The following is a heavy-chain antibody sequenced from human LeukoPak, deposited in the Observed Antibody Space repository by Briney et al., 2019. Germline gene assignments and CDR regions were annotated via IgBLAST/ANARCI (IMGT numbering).Heavy chain of an antibody. Sequence: SVKVSCKASGGTFSSYAISWVRQAPGQGLEWMGRIIPILGIANYAQKFQGRVTITADKSTSTAYMELSSLRSEDTAVHYCAREYGSGVYYFDYWGQGTLVTVSS. CDR1: GGTFSSYA. CDR2: IIPILGIA. V-gene: IGHV1-69*04. D-gene: IGHD3-10*01. CDR3: AREYGSGVYYFDY. J-gene: IGHJ4*02.